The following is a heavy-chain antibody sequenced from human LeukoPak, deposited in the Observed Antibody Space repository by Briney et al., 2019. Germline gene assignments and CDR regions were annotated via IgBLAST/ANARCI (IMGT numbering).Heavy chain of an antibody. D-gene: IGHD6-13*01. CDR1: GFTFSSYA. J-gene: IGHJ4*02. CDR2: ISYDGSNK. Sequence: TGGSLRLSCAASGFTFSSYAMHWVRQAPGKGLEWVAVISYDGSNKYYADSVKGRFTISRDNSKNTLYLQMNSLRAEDTAVYYCARVRGSSSWYPNYFDYWGQGTLSPSPQ. CDR3: ARVRGSSSWYPNYFDY. V-gene: IGHV3-30*04.